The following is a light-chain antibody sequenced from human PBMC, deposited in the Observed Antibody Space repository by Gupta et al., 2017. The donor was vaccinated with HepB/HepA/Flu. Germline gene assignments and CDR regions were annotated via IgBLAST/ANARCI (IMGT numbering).Light chain of an antibody. CDR2: WAS. J-gene: IGKJ4*01. Sequence: DIVMTQSPDSLAVSLGERATINCKSSQSGLDSHNNKNYLAWYQQKPGQPPKLLIHWASTRESGVPDRFSGRGSGTDFTLTISSLQAEDVAVYYCQQYNNSPLTFGRGTKVEIK. CDR1: QSGLDSHNNKNY. V-gene: IGKV4-1*01. CDR3: QQYNNSPLT.